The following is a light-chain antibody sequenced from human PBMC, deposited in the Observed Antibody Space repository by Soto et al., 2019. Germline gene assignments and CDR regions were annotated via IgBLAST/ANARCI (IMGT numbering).Light chain of an antibody. CDR2: LRS. V-gene: IGKV2-28*01. CDR1: QSLLHRNGYNS. Sequence: DIVMTQSPISLPVTPGEPASISCRSSQSLLHRNGYNSLNWYLQKPGQSPQLLIYLRSNRASRVPDRFSGSGSGTDFTMKISRVEAEDVVVYYCMQALQTPRTFGQGTRVEIK. J-gene: IGKJ1*01. CDR3: MQALQTPRT.